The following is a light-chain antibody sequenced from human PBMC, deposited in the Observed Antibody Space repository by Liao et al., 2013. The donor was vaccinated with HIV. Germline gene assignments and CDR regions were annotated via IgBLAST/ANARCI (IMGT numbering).Light chain of an antibody. CDR2: QDS. CDR1: KLGDKY. CDR3: QAWDSSTVV. Sequence: SYELTQPPSVSVSPGQTASITCAADKLGDKYASWYQQKPGQSPVLVIYQDSLRPSGIPERFSGSNSGNTATLTISGTQAMDEADYYCQAWDSSTVVFGGGTKLTVL. V-gene: IGLV3-1*01. J-gene: IGLJ2*01.